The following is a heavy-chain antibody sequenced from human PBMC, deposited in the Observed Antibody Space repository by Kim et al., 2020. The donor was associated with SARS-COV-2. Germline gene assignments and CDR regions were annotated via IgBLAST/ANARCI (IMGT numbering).Heavy chain of an antibody. V-gene: IGHV4-39*07. CDR3: AREGTTVANTFDY. Sequence: SETLSLTCTVSGGSFSDSSYYWGWIRQPPGKGLEWIGSVYFSGSTYYNPSLKSRVTISIRMSKNQFSLRLSSLTAADTAIYYCAREGTTVANTFDYWGQGTLAIVSS. D-gene: IGHD4-4*01. CDR1: GGSFSDSSYY. J-gene: IGHJ4*02. CDR2: VYFSGST.